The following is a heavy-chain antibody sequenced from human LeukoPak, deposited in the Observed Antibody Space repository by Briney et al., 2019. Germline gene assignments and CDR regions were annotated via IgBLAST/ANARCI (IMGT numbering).Heavy chain of an antibody. D-gene: IGHD3-9*01. CDR3: ARDREVGYYDILTGYRYYYGMDV. CDR1: GGSISSYY. CDR2: IYYSGST. Sequence: SETLSLTCTVSGGSISSYYWSWIRQPPGKGLEWIGYIYYSGSTYYNPSLKSRVTISVDTSKNQFSLKLSSVTAADTAVYYCARDREVGYYDILTGYRYYYGMDVWGQGTTVTVSS. V-gene: IGHV4-59*06. J-gene: IGHJ6*02.